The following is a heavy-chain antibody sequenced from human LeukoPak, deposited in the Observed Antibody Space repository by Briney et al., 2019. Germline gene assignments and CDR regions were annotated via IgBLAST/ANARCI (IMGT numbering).Heavy chain of an antibody. D-gene: IGHD2-15*01. CDR1: GYTFTSYD. Sequence: ASVKVSCKASGYTFTSYDINWVRQATGQGLEWMGWMNPNSGNTGYAQKFQGRVTMTRNTSISTAYMELSSLRSEDTAVYYCARDGGRADTVVVVAATGYYYGMDVWGQGTTVTVSS. CDR3: ARDGGRADTVVVVAATGYYYGMDV. V-gene: IGHV1-8*01. J-gene: IGHJ6*02. CDR2: MNPNSGNT.